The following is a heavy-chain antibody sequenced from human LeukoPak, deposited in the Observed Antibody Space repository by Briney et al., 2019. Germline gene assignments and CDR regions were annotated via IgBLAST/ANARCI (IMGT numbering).Heavy chain of an antibody. CDR2: ISGSGGST. D-gene: IGHD3-3*01. J-gene: IGHJ3*02. V-gene: IGHV3-23*01. Sequence: GGSLRLSCAASGFTFSSYAMSWVRQAPGKGLEWASAISGSGGSTYYADSVKGRFTISRDNSKNTLYLQMNSLRAEDTAVYYCAKDIFGQIDAFDIWGQGTMVTVSS. CDR1: GFTFSSYA. CDR3: AKDIFGQIDAFDI.